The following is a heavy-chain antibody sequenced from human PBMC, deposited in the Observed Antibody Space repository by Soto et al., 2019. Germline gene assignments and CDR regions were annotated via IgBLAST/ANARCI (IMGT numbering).Heavy chain of an antibody. V-gene: IGHV1-69*13. CDR1: GGTFSSYA. CDR2: IIPIFGTA. D-gene: IGHD5-18*01. Sequence: SVKVSCKASGGTFSSYAISWVRQAPGQGLEWMGGIIPIFGTANYAQKFQGRVTITADESTSTAYMELSSLRSEDTAVYYCASELRGYSYGPDYYYYGMDVWGQGTTVTVAS. J-gene: IGHJ6*02. CDR3: ASELRGYSYGPDYYYYGMDV.